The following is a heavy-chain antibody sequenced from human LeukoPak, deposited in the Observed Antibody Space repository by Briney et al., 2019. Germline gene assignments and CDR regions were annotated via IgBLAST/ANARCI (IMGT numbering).Heavy chain of an antibody. CDR1: GFSFNDHY. J-gene: IGHJ4*02. V-gene: IGHV3-11*01. D-gene: IGHD2-2*01. Sequence: GGSLRLSCAASGFSFNDHYMSWIRQAPGKGLEWVSYMSSSDNPIYYADSVKGRFTISRDNAKNSLYLQMNNLRAEDTAVYYCARDRVGSSTSCYDYWGQGTLVTVSS. CDR3: ARDRVGSSTSCYDY. CDR2: MSSSDNPI.